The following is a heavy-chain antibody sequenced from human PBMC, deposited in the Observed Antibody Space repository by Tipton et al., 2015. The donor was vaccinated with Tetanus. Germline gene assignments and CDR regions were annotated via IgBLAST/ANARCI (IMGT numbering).Heavy chain of an antibody. CDR3: ARLNSGSYPGRFDP. CDR1: GFTFSTYA. J-gene: IGHJ5*02. D-gene: IGHD1-26*01. V-gene: IGHV3-23*01. Sequence: GSLRLSCAASGFTFSTYAMSWVRQAPGKGLEWVSVISGSGAATYYADSVKGRFTISRDNSKNTLSLQMNSLRPDDTGVYFCARLNSGSYPGRFDPWGQGTRLTVSS. CDR2: ISGSGAAT.